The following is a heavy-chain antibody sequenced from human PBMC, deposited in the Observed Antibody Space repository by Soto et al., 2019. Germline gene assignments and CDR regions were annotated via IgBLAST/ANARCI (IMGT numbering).Heavy chain of an antibody. Sequence: GGSLRLSCLASGFTFSSYAMSWVRQAPGKGLEWVSAISGSGGSTYYADSVKGRFTISRDNSKNTLYLQMNSLRAEDTAVYYCAKATAARTYYYYGMDVWGKGTMGTASS. CDR1: GFTFSSYA. V-gene: IGHV3-23*01. CDR3: AKATAARTYYYYGMDV. CDR2: ISGSGGST. J-gene: IGHJ6*04. D-gene: IGHD6-13*01.